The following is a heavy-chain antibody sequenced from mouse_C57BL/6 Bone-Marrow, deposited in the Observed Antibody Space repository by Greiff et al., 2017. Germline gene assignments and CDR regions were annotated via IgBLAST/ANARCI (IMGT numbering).Heavy chain of an antibody. D-gene: IGHD1-1*01. CDR1: GYTFTSYW. Sequence: VQLQQPGTELVKPGASVKLSCKASGYTFTSYWMHWVKQRPGQGLEWIGNINPSNGGTNYNQKFKSKATLTVDKSSSTAYMQLSSLTSEDSAVYSCARGRGTTVVTYYAMDYWGQGTSVTVSS. CDR2: INPSNGGT. V-gene: IGHV1-53*01. CDR3: ARGRGTTVVTYYAMDY. J-gene: IGHJ4*01.